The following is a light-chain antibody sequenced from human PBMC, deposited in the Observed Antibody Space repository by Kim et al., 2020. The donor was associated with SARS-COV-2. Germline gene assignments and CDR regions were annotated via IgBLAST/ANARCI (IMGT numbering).Light chain of an antibody. CDR1: QDIKTY. CDR2: HAS. CDR3: QEYSDFPPT. J-gene: IGKJ3*01. V-gene: IGKV1-33*01. Sequence: DIQLTQSPSSLSASIGDRVSITCQASQDIKTYLNWYLQKPGKVPDLLINHASDLETRVPSRFSGTGSGTDFTLTISSLQPEDIGTYYCQEYSDFPPTFGPGTKVDIK.